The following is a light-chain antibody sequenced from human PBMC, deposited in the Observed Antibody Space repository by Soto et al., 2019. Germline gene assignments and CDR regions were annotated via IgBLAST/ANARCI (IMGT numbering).Light chain of an antibody. V-gene: IGLV2-14*01. Sequence: QSALPQPASVSGSHGQSITISCTGTSSDVGGYNYVSWYQQHPGKAPKLMIYEVSNRPSGVSNRFSGSKSGNTASLTISGIHAEDEADYYCSSYTSSSTVVFGGGTKLTVL. CDR3: SSYTSSSTVV. J-gene: IGLJ2*01. CDR1: SSDVGGYNY. CDR2: EVS.